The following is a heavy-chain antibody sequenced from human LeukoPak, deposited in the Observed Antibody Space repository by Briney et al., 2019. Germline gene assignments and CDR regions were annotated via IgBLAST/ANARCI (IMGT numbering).Heavy chain of an antibody. CDR3: ARAGYYRFDY. Sequence: GGSLRLSCAASGFTFSTYSMNWVRQAPGKGLEWVSSISGSSSYIYYADSVKGRFTISRDNAKNSLYLQMNSLRVEDTAVYYCARAGYYRFDYWGQGTLVTVSS. D-gene: IGHD1-26*01. CDR1: GFTFSTYS. V-gene: IGHV3-21*01. J-gene: IGHJ4*02. CDR2: ISGSSSYI.